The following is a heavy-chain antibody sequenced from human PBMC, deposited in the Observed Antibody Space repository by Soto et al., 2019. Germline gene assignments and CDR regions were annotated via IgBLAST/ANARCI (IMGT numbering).Heavy chain of an antibody. J-gene: IGHJ4*02. CDR2: ISGSGGST. CDR1: GFTFSSNA. V-gene: IGHV3-23*01. D-gene: IGHD1-1*01. Sequence: GGSLRLSCAAAGFTFSSNAMSWVRQAPGKGLWWGSGISGSGGSTYYADSAKGRFTISRDNSQSMVYLQMNSLRAEETAVYYCAKWDWNRNYFDSWRQGTMVAVSS. CDR3: AKWDWNRNYFDS.